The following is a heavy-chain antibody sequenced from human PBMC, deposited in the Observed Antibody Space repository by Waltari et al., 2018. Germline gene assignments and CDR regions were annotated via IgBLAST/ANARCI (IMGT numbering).Heavy chain of an antibody. CDR3: ARRFIGDYGGYFDF. CDR1: GFSVAGNT. Sequence: VQLVESGGGSIQPGGSLKLSCAVSGFSVAGNTMSWVRQAPGKGLEWVSVIYSAGSTYHSDALQGRFTMSRDTSTKELFLHMSSLTAEDTAVYYCARRFIGDYGGYFDFWGQGTLVTVSS. V-gene: IGHV3-53*01. J-gene: IGHJ4*02. D-gene: IGHD4-17*01. CDR2: IYSAGST.